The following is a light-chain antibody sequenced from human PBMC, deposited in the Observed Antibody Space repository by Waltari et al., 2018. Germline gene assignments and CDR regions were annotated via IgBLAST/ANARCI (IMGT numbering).Light chain of an antibody. CDR3: QQYYSTPWT. J-gene: IGKJ1*01. CDR1: QSVLYSSNNKNY. CDR2: WAS. V-gene: IGKV4-1*01. Sequence: DIVMTQSPDSLAVSLGQRPPINCKYSQSVLYSSNNKNYLAWYQQKPGQPPKLLIYWASTRESGVPDRFSGSGSGTDFTLTISSLQAEDVAVYYCQQYYSTPWTFGQGTKVEIK.